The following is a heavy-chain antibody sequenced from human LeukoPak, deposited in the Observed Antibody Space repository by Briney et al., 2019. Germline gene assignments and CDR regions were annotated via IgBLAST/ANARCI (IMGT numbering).Heavy chain of an antibody. Sequence: GGSLRLSCEASGFTFSSYAMSWVRQAPGKGLEWVSVISGSGDSTYYADSVEGRCTSSRDNSKDALYLQMNSLRAEDTAVYYCARVGHNGYDYDYRGQGTLVTVSS. CDR2: ISGSGDST. V-gene: IGHV3-23*01. CDR3: ARVGHNGYDYDY. CDR1: GFTFSSYA. D-gene: IGHD5-12*01. J-gene: IGHJ4*02.